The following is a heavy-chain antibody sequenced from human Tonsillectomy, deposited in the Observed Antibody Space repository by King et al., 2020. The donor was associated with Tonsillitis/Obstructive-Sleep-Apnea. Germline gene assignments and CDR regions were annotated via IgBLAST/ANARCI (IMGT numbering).Heavy chain of an antibody. Sequence: MQLQESGPGLVKPSGTLSLTCAVSGGSISSTNWWSWVRQPPGKGLEWIGEIYHSGPTNYNPSLESRVTISLDKSQNQFFLNLTSVTAADTAVYYCARENWNHYGGLWDYWGQGTLVTVSS. CDR2: IYHSGPT. D-gene: IGHD1-14*01. J-gene: IGHJ4*02. CDR1: GGSISSTNW. V-gene: IGHV4-4*02. CDR3: ARENWNHYGGLWDY.